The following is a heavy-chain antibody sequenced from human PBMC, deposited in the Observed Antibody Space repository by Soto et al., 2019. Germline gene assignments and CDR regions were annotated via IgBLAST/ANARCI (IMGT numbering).Heavy chain of an antibody. CDR2: LIPIFGTT. CDR1: GGTFRNSG. V-gene: IGHV1-69*12. D-gene: IGHD3-10*01. CDR3: GRAQLRVSYYCAY. J-gene: IGHJ4*02. Sequence: QVQLVQSGAEVKKPGSSVKVSCRAAGGTFRNSGISWVRQAPGQGLEWIGGLIPIFGTTDYAQKFQGRVTVTAAESTTTAYMELSSLRPEDPAIYYCGRAQLRVSYYCAYWGQGALVTVSS.